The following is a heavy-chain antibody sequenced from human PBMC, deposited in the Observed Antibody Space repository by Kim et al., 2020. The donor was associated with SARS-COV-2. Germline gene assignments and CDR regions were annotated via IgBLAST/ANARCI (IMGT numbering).Heavy chain of an antibody. J-gene: IGHJ5*02. CDR1: GGSISSDGYY. CDR2: IYYSGST. D-gene: IGHD1-26*01. V-gene: IGHV4-31*03. Sequence: SETLSLTCTVSGGSISSDGYYWSWIRQHPGKGLEWIGYIYYSGSTYYNPSLKSRITISVDTSKNQFSLKLNSVTAADTAVYYCARGIVGRGSFDPWGQGALVTVSS. CDR3: ARGIVGRGSFDP.